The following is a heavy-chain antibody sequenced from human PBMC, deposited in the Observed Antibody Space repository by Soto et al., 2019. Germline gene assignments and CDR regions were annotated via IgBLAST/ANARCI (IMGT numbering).Heavy chain of an antibody. Sequence: QVQLVQSGAEVKKSGSSVKVSCKASGGTFSSYAISWVRQAPGQGLEWMGGIIPIFGTANYAQKFQGRVTITADESTSTAYMELSSLRSEDTAVYYCARVKEYFDWSFSFDYWGQGTLVTVSS. D-gene: IGHD3-9*01. CDR1: GGTFSSYA. CDR2: IIPIFGTA. J-gene: IGHJ4*02. CDR3: ARVKEYFDWSFSFDY. V-gene: IGHV1-69*01.